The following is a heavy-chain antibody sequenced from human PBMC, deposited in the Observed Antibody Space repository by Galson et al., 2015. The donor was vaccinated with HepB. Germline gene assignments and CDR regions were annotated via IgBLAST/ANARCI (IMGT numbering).Heavy chain of an antibody. CDR1: GFTFSSYA. V-gene: IGHV3-23*01. J-gene: IGHJ4*02. CDR2: IGGGGTNT. CDR3: AKLVGSSSVDY. D-gene: IGHD6-6*01. Sequence: SLRLSCAASGFTFSSYAMYWVRQAPGKGLEWVSTIGGGGTNTYYADSVKGRFTISRDNSKNTLYLQMNSLRVEDTAVYYCAKLVGSSSVDYWGRGTLVTVSS.